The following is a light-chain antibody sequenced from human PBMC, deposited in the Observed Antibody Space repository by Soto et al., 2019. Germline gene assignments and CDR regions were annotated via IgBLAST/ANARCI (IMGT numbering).Light chain of an antibody. J-gene: IGLJ2*01. CDR3: AAWDDSLGGVI. V-gene: IGLV1-44*01. Sequence: QSVLTQPPSASGTPGQRVTISCSGSVSNIGDNTVNWYQQLPGTAPKLLIYNNNQRPSGVPDRFSGSKSGTSASLAISGLQSEDEADYYCAAWDDSLGGVIFGGGTKLTVL. CDR1: VSNIGDNT. CDR2: NNN.